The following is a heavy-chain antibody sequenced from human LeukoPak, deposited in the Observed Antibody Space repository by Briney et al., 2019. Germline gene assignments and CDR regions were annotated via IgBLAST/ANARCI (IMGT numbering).Heavy chain of an antibody. V-gene: IGHV3-66*01. CDR3: ARAPYSTSWYSDY. Sequence: PGGSLRLPCAASGFTVSNNYMSWVRQAPGKGLEWVSVIYSGGSTYYADSVKGRFTISRDNSKNTLYLQMDSLRAEDTAVYYCARAPYSTSWYSDYWGQGTLVTVSS. J-gene: IGHJ4*02. D-gene: IGHD6-13*01. CDR1: GFTVSNNY. CDR2: IYSGGST.